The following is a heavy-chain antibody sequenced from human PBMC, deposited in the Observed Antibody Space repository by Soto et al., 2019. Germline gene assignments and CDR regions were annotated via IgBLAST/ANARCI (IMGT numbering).Heavy chain of an antibody. Sequence: QVQLVQSGAELREPGASVKVSCKASGYTFTTNAVHWVRQAPGLRLEWMGWIITANGNTEYSQRFQGRVTITRDTSESTAYMELSSVSYEDTAVYYCARDLAGATNGFGLWGQGTMVTVSS. D-gene: IGHD1-26*01. J-gene: IGHJ3*01. V-gene: IGHV1-3*04. CDR3: ARDLAGATNGFGL. CDR1: GYTFTTNA. CDR2: IITANGNT.